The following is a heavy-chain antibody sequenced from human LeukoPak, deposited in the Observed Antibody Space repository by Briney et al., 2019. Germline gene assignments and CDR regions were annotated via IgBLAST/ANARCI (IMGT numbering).Heavy chain of an antibody. Sequence: GASVKVSCKASGYTFTGYYMHWVRQAPGQGLEWMGWINPNSGDTNYAQNFQGRLTMTRDTSIRTVYMDLSGLISDDTAIYYCAKMGNCDSSGCTPADYWGQGTLVTVSS. CDR3: AKMGNCDSSGCTPADY. CDR1: GYTFTGYY. V-gene: IGHV1-2*02. J-gene: IGHJ4*02. D-gene: IGHD2-15*01. CDR2: INPNSGDT.